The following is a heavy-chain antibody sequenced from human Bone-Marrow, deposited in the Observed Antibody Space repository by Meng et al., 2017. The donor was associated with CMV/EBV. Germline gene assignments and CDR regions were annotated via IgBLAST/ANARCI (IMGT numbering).Heavy chain of an antibody. D-gene: IGHD3-3*01. CDR2: IYYSGST. V-gene: IGHV4-31*03. Sequence: SETLSLTCIVSGGPISSGGYDWSWIRQHPGKGLEWIGYIYYSGSTYYNPSLKSRVTISVDTYKNQFPLKLSSVTAADTAVYYCARGQRASYDFWSGYYGDWFDPWGEGTLVTVSS. J-gene: IGHJ5*02. CDR1: GGPISSGGYD. CDR3: ARGQRASYDFWSGYYGDWFDP.